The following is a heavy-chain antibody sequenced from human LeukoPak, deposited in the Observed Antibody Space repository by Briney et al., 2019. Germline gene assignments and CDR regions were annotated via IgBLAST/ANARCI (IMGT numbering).Heavy chain of an antibody. D-gene: IGHD6-13*01. V-gene: IGHV3-64*01. CDR2: ISSNGGST. J-gene: IGHJ4*02. Sequence: GGSLRLSCAASGFTFSSYAMHWVRQAPGKGLEYVSAISSNGGSTYYANSVKGRFTISRDNSKNTLYLQMGSLGAEDMAVYYCARDSLSWYYFDYWGQGTLVTVSS. CDR3: ARDSLSWYYFDY. CDR1: GFTFSSYA.